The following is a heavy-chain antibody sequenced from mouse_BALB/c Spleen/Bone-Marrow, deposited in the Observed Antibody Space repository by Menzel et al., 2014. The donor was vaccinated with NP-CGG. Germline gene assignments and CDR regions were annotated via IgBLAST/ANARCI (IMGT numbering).Heavy chain of an antibody. D-gene: IGHD1-1*01. V-gene: IGHV1-54*03. CDR3: VRGWITTVDPYSMDY. J-gene: IGHJ4*01. CDR1: GYAFTNYL. Sequence: QVQLQQSGAELVRPGTSVKVSCKASGYAFTNYLIEWVKQRPGQGLEWIGAIDPRRGGTDYNEKFKGKAPLTADKSSSTAYMQVYMLTSGESAVYFWVRGWITTVDPYSMDYWGQGTSVTVSS. CDR2: IDPRRGGT.